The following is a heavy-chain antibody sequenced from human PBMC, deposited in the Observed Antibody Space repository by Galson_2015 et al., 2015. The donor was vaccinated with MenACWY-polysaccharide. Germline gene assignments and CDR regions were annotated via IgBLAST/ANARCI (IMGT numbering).Heavy chain of an antibody. D-gene: IGHD4-23*01. Sequence: PALVIPTPTLALPCNFSGFSLPSRPMGVGWIRQTPGAAPECLAVLYWDDGKRYSPSLRSRLSITKATSKIEVVLIMTNMDAIDTATYYCAHRRGVNTCNSGYFDFWGQGALVTVSS. CDR2: LYWDDGK. J-gene: IGHJ4*02. CDR3: AHRRGVNTCNSGYFDF. V-gene: IGHV2-5*08. CDR1: GFSLPSRPMG.